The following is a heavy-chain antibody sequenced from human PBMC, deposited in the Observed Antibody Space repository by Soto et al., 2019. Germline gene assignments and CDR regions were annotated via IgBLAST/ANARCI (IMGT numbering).Heavy chain of an antibody. Sequence: GGSLRLSCAASGFTFSSYAMSWVRQAPGKGLEWVSAISGSGGSTYYADSVKGRFTISRDNAKNTLYLQMNSLRAEDTSVYYCAKDWGDYGYPDYWGQGTLVTVSS. V-gene: IGHV3-23*01. D-gene: IGHD4-17*01. J-gene: IGHJ4*02. CDR1: GFTFSSYA. CDR3: AKDWGDYGYPDY. CDR2: ISGSGGST.